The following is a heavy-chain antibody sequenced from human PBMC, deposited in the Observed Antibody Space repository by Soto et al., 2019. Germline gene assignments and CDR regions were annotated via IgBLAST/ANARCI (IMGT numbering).Heavy chain of an antibody. CDR2: IYYSGST. CDR3: ARGLGYCSGGSRYALDYYYMAV. J-gene: IGHJ6*03. CDR1: GGSISSYY. Sequence: SETLSLTSTVSGGSISSYYWSWIRQPPGKGLEWIGYIYYSGSTNYNPSLKSRVTISVDTSKNQFSLKLSSVTAADTAVYYCARGLGYCSGGSRYALDYYYMAVWGKGTTVT. D-gene: IGHD2-15*01. V-gene: IGHV4-59*08.